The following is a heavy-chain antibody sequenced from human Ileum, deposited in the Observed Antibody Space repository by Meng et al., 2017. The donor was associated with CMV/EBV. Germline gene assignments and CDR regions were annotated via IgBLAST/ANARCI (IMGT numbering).Heavy chain of an antibody. D-gene: IGHD5-24*01. CDR2: IYYAGST. V-gene: IGHV4-61*01. CDR3: AREDGNGYNYTPHFDY. J-gene: IGHJ4*02. CDR1: ASVSSGSYS. Sequence: ASVSSGSYSWNWIRQSPGKPLEWITYIYYAGSTNYNPSLESRVTVSVDASKNQFSLKLRSVTAADTAVYFCAREDGNGYNYTPHFDYWGQGILVTVSS.